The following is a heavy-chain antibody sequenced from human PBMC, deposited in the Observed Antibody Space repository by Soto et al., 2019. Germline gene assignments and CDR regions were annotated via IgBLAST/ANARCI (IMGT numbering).Heavy chain of an antibody. CDR3: ARGKQQLVLGRWFDP. CDR1: GGSISSYY. CDR2: IYYSGST. Sequence: SETLSLTCTVSGGSISSYYWSWIRQPPGKGLEWIGDIYYSGSTNYNPSLKSRVTISVDTSKNQFSLKLSSVTAADTAVYYCARGKQQLVLGRWFDPWGQGTLVTVSS. J-gene: IGHJ5*02. V-gene: IGHV4-59*12. D-gene: IGHD6-13*01.